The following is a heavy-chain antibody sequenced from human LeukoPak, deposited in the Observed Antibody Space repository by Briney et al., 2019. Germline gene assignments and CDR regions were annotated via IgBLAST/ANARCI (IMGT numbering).Heavy chain of an antibody. D-gene: IGHD3-22*01. Sequence: PSETLSLTCAVYGGSFSGYYWSWIRQAPGKGLEWVSYISSSGSTIYYADSVKGRFTISRDNAKNSLYLQMNSLRAEDTAVYYCARRNVVVINRYFDYWGQGTLVTVSS. CDR3: ARRNVVVINRYFDY. CDR2: ISSSGSTI. V-gene: IGHV3-11*01. CDR1: GGSFSGYY. J-gene: IGHJ4*02.